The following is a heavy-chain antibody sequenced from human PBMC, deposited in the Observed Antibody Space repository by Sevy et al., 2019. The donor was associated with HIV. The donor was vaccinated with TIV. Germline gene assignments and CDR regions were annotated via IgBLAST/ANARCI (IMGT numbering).Heavy chain of an antibody. CDR2: IYPGDSDT. J-gene: IGHJ4*02. V-gene: IGHV5-51*01. D-gene: IGHD3-22*01. CDR3: ARRRYDSTGYPXYFFDX. CDR1: GYSFSSYW. Sequence: GESLKISCKGSGYSFSSYWIGWVRQMPGKGLEWMGIIYPGDSDTRYSPSFQGQVTISADKSISTAYLQWSSLKASDTAMYXCARRRYDSTGYPXYFFDXWGQGTLVTVSS.